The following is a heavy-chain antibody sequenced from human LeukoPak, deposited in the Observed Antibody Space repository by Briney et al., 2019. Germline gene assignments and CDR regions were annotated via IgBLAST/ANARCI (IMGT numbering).Heavy chain of an antibody. V-gene: IGHV1-46*01. CDR3: ARGGYGAHMG. CDR1: GYTFTSNY. J-gene: IGHJ4*02. Sequence: ASVKVSCKAFGYTFTSNYMHWVRQAPGQGPEWMGVISPSGGSTTYAQKFQGRVTLTRDMSTSTDYLELSSLRAEDTAVYYCARGGYGAHMGWGQGTLVTVSS. D-gene: IGHD4-17*01. CDR2: ISPSGGST.